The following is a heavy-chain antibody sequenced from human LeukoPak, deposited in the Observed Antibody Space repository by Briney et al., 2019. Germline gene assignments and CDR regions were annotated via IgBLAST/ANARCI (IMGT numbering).Heavy chain of an antibody. CDR3: ARSTMVRGVIPTGGFDY. CDR1: GYTLTELS. D-gene: IGHD3-10*01. V-gene: IGHV1-24*01. CDR2: FDPEDGET. Sequence: GASVKVSCKVSGYTLTELSMHWVRQAPGKGLEWMGGFDPEDGETIYAQKFQGRVTITEDTSTDTAYMELSSLRSEDTAVYYCARSTMVRGVIPTGGFDYWGQGTLVTVSS. J-gene: IGHJ4*02.